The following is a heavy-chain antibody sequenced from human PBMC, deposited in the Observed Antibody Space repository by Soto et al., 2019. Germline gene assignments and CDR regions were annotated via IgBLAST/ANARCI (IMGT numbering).Heavy chain of an antibody. CDR3: AKAQYCSGGSCYGWGDAFDI. CDR1: GFTFRNYA. CDR2: ISDSSGRT. D-gene: IGHD2-15*01. J-gene: IGHJ3*02. V-gene: IGHV3-23*01. Sequence: EVQLLESGGGLVQPGGSLRLSCAASGFTFRNYAMNWVRQAPGKGLAWVSAISDSSGRTYYADSVKGRFTVSRDNSKNTLYLQMNSRRAEDTAVYYCAKAQYCSGGSCYGWGDAFDIWGQGTMVTVSS.